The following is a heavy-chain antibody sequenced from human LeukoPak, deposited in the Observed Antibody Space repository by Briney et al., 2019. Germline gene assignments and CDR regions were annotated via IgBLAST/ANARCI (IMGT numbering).Heavy chain of an antibody. V-gene: IGHV4-59*08. J-gene: IGHJ6*03. CDR1: GGSISSYY. Sequence: PSETLSLTCTVSGGSISSYYWSWIRQPPGKGLEWIGYIYYSGSTNYNPSLKSRVTISVDTSKNQFSLKLSSVTAADTAVYYCARSIVVVPAAHAPYYYYYYMDVWGKGTTVTVSS. CDR2: IYYSGST. D-gene: IGHD2-2*01. CDR3: ARSIVVVPAAHAPYYYYYYMDV.